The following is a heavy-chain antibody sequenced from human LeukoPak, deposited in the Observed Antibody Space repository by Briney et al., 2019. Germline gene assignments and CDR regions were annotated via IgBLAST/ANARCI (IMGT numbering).Heavy chain of an antibody. CDR3: AKIVVPAAMSSRRYYFDY. J-gene: IGHJ4*02. CDR1: GFTFSSYA. Sequence: GGSLRLSCAAPGFTFSSYAMSWVRQAPGKGLEWVSAISGSGGSTYYADSVKGRFTISRDNSKNTLYLQMNSLRAEDTAVYYCAKIVVPAAMSSRRYYFDYWGQGTLVTVSS. D-gene: IGHD2-2*01. V-gene: IGHV3-23*01. CDR2: ISGSGGST.